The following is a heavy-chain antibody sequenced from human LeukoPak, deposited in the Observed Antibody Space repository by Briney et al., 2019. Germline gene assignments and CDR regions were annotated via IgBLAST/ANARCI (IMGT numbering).Heavy chain of an antibody. CDR3: ARDPDRDYGDYTSDY. V-gene: IGHV3-48*01. D-gene: IGHD4-17*01. Sequence: ETLSLTCTVSGGSISSYYWSWIRQAPGKGLEWVSYISSSSSTIYYADSVKGRFTISRDNAKNSLYLQMNSLRAEDTAVYYCARDPDRDYGDYTSDYWGQGTLVTVSS. CDR2: ISSSSSTI. J-gene: IGHJ4*02. CDR1: GGSISSYY.